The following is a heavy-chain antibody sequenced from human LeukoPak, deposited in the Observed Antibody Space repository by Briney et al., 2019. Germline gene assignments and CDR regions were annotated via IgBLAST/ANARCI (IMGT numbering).Heavy chain of an antibody. CDR3: AKDAQRGFDYSNSLEN. J-gene: IGHJ4*02. D-gene: IGHD4-11*01. CDR1: GFTFSHYG. Sequence: PGGSLRLSCAAAGFTFSHYGMHWVRQAPGKGLEWVAVIWSDGTNQYYADSVKGRFTISRDDSGNTVYLQMNSLRHEDTAVYYCAKDAQRGFDYSNSLENWGQGTPVTVST. CDR2: IWSDGTNQ. V-gene: IGHV3-33*06.